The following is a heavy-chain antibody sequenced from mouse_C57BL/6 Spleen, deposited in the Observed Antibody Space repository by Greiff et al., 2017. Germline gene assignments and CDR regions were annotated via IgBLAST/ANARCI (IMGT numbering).Heavy chain of an antibody. Sequence: VQLQQSGAELVKPGASVKISCKASGYAFSSYWMNWVKQRPGKGLEWIGQIYPGDGDTNYNGKFKGKATLTADKSSSTAYMQLSSLTSEDSAVYFCATVVATYYAMDYWGQGTSVTVSS. D-gene: IGHD1-1*01. CDR2: IYPGDGDT. CDR3: ATVVATYYAMDY. V-gene: IGHV1-80*01. CDR1: GYAFSSYW. J-gene: IGHJ4*01.